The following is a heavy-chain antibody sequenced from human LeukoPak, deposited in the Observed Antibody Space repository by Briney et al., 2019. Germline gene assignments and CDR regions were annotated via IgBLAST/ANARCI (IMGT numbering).Heavy chain of an antibody. Sequence: PGRSLRLSCALSGFTVGGTHMSSVPQGPGKGLEWVSAIYTGGTTYYADSVQGRFTVSRDNSKNILYLHMNNLRAEDTAVYYCARGQVGVGATYLDYWGKGTLVTVSS. CDR2: IYTGGTT. V-gene: IGHV3-53*01. CDR3: ARGQVGVGATYLDY. D-gene: IGHD1-26*01. CDR1: GFTVGGTH. J-gene: IGHJ4*02.